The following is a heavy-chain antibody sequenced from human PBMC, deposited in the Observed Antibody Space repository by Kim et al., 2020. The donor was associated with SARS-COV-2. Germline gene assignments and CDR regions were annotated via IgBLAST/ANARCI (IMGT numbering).Heavy chain of an antibody. CDR1: GGSISSSSYY. J-gene: IGHJ3*02. CDR3: ARDSNYYYDSSGYYLERGGAFDI. D-gene: IGHD3-22*01. V-gene: IGHV4-39*07. Sequence: SETLSLTCTVSGGSISSSSYYWGWIRQPPGKGLEWIGSIYYSGSTYYNPSLKSRVTISVDTSKNQFSLKLSSVTAADTAVYYCARDSNYYYDSSGYYLERGGAFDIWGQGTMVTVSS. CDR2: IYYSGST.